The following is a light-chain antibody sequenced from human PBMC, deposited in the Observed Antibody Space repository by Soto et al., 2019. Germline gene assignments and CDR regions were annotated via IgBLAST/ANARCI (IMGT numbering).Light chain of an antibody. Sequence: DIQMTQSPSSLFASVGDRVTITFRASQGIRNNLGWYQQRPGEAPKRLIYGASRLQRGVPSRFSGSGSGTEFTLTISSLRPEDSATYYCLQHDSYPRTFGQGTKLEIK. J-gene: IGKJ1*01. CDR1: QGIRNN. CDR3: LQHDSYPRT. V-gene: IGKV1-17*01. CDR2: GAS.